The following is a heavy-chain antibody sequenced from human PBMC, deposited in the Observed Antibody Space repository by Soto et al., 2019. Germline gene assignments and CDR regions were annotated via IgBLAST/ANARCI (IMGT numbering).Heavy chain of an antibody. J-gene: IGHJ4*02. Sequence: ASVKVSCKASGYTFGHFYITWVRQAPGQGLEWMGAISPHNRNTNYAEKFRGRVTMTTDTSTTTAYMELRSLRSDDTAVYYCARDEGGYDILTGYYKAHHFDQWGRGALVTVPQ. D-gene: IGHD3-9*01. CDR2: ISPHNRNT. CDR1: GYTFGHFY. CDR3: ARDEGGYDILTGYYKAHHFDQ. V-gene: IGHV1-18*01.